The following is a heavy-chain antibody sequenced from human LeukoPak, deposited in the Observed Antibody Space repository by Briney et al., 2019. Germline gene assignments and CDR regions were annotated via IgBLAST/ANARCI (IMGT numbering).Heavy chain of an antibody. Sequence: PSETLSLPCAVYGGSFSGYYWSWIRQPPGKGLEWIGEINHSGSTNYNPSLKSRVTISVDTSKNQFSLTAADTAVYYCARGIGIAAAGHFDYWGQGTLVTVSS. V-gene: IGHV4-34*01. CDR2: INHSGST. J-gene: IGHJ4*02. D-gene: IGHD6-13*01. CDR3: ARGIGIAAAGHFDY. CDR1: GGSFSGYY.